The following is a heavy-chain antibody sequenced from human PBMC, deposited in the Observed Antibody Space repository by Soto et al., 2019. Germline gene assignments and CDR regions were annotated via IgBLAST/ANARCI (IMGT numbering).Heavy chain of an antibody. CDR1: AGSISSDGFY. V-gene: IGHV4-31*03. Sequence: SETLSLTCSVSAGSISSDGFYWNWIRQPPGKGLEWIGYIYHSGGTYSSPSLRSRVTISVDTSKNQFTLKLSSVTAADTAVYYCARDRGGYGVFDYWGQGTLVTVSS. D-gene: IGHD5-12*01. CDR2: IYHSGGT. J-gene: IGHJ4*02. CDR3: ARDRGGYGVFDY.